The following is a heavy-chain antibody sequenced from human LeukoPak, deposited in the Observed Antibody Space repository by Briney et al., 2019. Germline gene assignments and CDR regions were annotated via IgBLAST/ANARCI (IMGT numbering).Heavy chain of an antibody. V-gene: IGHV4-59*01. Sequence: SETLSLTCTVSGGSISSYYWSWIRQPPGEGLEWIGYIYYSGSTNYNPSLKSRVTISVDTSKNQFSLKLSSVTAADTAVYYCARAGYCSSTSCSYYMDVWGKGTTVTVSS. CDR2: IYYSGST. J-gene: IGHJ6*03. CDR1: GGSISSYY. D-gene: IGHD2-2*01. CDR3: ARAGYCSSTSCSYYMDV.